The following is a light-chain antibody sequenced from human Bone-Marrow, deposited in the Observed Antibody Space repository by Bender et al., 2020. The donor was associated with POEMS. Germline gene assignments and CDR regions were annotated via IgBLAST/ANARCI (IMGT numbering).Light chain of an antibody. CDR3: SSFTNSVL. J-gene: IGLJ2*01. V-gene: IGLV2-23*01. Sequence: QSALTQPASVSASPRQSITISCTGTSSDVGIYSRVSWYQQLPGNAPKLIIYEGAKRPSGVSSRFSASWSGNTTSLTISGLQPEDYGIYYCSSFTNSVLFGGGTKLTVL. CDR2: EGA. CDR1: SSDVGIYSR.